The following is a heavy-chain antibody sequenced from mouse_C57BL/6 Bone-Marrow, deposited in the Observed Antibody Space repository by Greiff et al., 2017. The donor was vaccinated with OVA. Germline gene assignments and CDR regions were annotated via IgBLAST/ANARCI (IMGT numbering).Heavy chain of an antibody. CDR1: GYTFTSYG. J-gene: IGHJ2*01. V-gene: IGHV1-81*01. CDR3: VYYDYDGYCCDY. CDR2: IYPRSGNT. Sequence: VQLQQSGAELARPGASVKLSCKASGYTFTSYGISWVKQRPGQGLEWIGEIYPRSGNTYYNEKFKGKATLTADKSSSTAYMKLRSLTSEDSAVYFCVYYDYDGYCCDYWGQGTTLTVSA. D-gene: IGHD2-4*01.